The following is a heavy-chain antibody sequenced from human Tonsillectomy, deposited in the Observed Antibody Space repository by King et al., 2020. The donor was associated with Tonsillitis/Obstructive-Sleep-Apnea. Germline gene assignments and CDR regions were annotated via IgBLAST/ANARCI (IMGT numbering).Heavy chain of an antibody. D-gene: IGHD6-6*01. J-gene: IGHJ4*02. Sequence: VQLQESGPGLVKPSETLSLTCTVSGGSISSYYWSWIRQPPGKGLEWIGYIYYSGSTNYNPSLKSRVTISVDTSKNQFSLKLSSVTAADPAVYYCARGYRSPSEGDYWGQGTLVTVSS. CDR3: ARGYRSPSEGDY. V-gene: IGHV4-59*01. CDR2: IYYSGST. CDR1: GGSISSYY.